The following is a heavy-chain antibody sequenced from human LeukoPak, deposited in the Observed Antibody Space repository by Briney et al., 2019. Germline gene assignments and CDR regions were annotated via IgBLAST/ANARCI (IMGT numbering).Heavy chain of an antibody. CDR2: INPNSGGT. CDR3: ARSYYYDSSGYYSTDY. J-gene: IGHJ4*02. Sequence: ASVKVSCKASGYTFTGYYMHWVRQAPGQGLEWMGWINPNSGGTNYAQKFQGRVTMTRDTSISTAYMELSRLRSDDTAVYYCARSYYYDSSGYYSTDYWGQGTLVTVSS. V-gene: IGHV1-2*02. CDR1: GYTFTGYY. D-gene: IGHD3-22*01.